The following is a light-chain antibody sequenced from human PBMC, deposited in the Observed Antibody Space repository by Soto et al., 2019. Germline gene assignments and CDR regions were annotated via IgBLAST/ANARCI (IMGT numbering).Light chain of an antibody. J-gene: IGKJ1*01. CDR3: QQYGSSPQT. V-gene: IGKV3-11*01. CDR1: QSVSTN. Sequence: ELVLTQSPATLSLSPGERATLSCRASQSVSTNLAWYQQKPGQAPRLLIYDASKRATGIPARFSGSGSGTDFTLTISSLETEDFAVYYCQQYGSSPQTFGQGTKVEIK. CDR2: DAS.